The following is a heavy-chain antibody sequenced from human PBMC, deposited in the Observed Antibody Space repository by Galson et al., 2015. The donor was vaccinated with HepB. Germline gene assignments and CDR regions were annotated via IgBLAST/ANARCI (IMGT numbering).Heavy chain of an antibody. Sequence: SLRLSCAASGFAFSSYAMHWVRQAPGKGLEWVAVISYDGSNKYYADSVKGRFTISRDNSKNTLYLQMNSLRAEDTAVYYCARGSVRGVMGWFDPWGQGTLVTVSS. D-gene: IGHD3-10*01. CDR1: GFAFSSYA. V-gene: IGHV3-30*04. J-gene: IGHJ5*02. CDR2: ISYDGSNK. CDR3: ARGSVRGVMGWFDP.